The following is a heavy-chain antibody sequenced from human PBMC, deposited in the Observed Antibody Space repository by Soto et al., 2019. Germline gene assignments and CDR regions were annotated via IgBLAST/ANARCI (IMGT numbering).Heavy chain of an antibody. CDR3: ANPPRY. J-gene: IGHJ4*02. CDR2: IIPISGIA. CDR1: GGTFSSYT. Sequence: QVQLVQSGAEVKKPGSSVKVSCKASGGTFSSYTISWVRQAPGQGLEWMGRIIPISGIANHAQKFQGRVTITADKSAGTAYRGLSSLRSEDTAVYYCANPPRYWGQGTLVTVSS. V-gene: IGHV1-69*02.